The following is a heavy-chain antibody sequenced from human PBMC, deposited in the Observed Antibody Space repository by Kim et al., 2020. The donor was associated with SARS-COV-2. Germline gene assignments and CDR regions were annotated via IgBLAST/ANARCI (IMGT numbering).Heavy chain of an antibody. V-gene: IGHV3-23*01. D-gene: IGHD6-19*01. J-gene: IGHJ4*02. CDR1: GFTFSSYA. Sequence: GGSLRLSCAASGFTFSSYAMNWVRQAPGKGLECVSSITSRDGYGTYYADSVKGRFTISRDNSQNTLYLQMDSLRAEDTAVYYCAKDTHGWSWDWGQGTLVTVSS. CDR2: ITSRDGYGT. CDR3: AKDTHGWSWD.